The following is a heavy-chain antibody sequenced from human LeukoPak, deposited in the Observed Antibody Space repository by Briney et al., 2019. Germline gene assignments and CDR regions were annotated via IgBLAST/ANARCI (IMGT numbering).Heavy chain of an antibody. CDR1: GFTFSSYA. Sequence: GGSLRLSCAASGFTFSSYAMSWVRQAPGKGLEWFSSISGSGGSTYYADSVKGRFTISRDNSKNTLYLQMNSLRAEDTAVYHCAKRNYDFWSGYYRRAENHFDYWGQGALVTVSS. CDR3: AKRNYDFWSGYYRRAENHFDY. J-gene: IGHJ4*02. V-gene: IGHV3-23*01. D-gene: IGHD3-3*01. CDR2: ISGSGGST.